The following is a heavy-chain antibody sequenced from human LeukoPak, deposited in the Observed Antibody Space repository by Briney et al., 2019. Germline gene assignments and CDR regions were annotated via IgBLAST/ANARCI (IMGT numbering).Heavy chain of an antibody. J-gene: IGHJ3*02. D-gene: IGHD2-2*01. CDR2: ICWNSGSI. Sequence: GGSLRLSCAPSGFTFAVYAMHCVRHAPGKGLEWVSGICWNSGSIGYADSVKGRFTISRDNAKNSLYLQMNSLRAEDTALYYCAKAGRYCSSTSCPDAFDIWGQGTMVTVSS. CDR3: AKAGRYCSSTSCPDAFDI. V-gene: IGHV3-9*01. CDR1: GFTFAVYA.